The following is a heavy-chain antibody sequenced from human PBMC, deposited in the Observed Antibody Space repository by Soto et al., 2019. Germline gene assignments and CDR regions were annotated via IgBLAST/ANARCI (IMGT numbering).Heavy chain of an antibody. CDR1: GGSSSSYY. CDR2: IYYSGST. D-gene: IGHD2-2*01. J-gene: IGHJ4*02. Sequence: PSETLSLTCTVSGGSSSSYYWSWIRQPPGKGLEWIGYIYYSGSTNYNPSLKSRVTISVDTSKNQFSLKLSSVTAADTAVYYCARHQRGPAAMPALYYFDYWGQGTLVTVSS. CDR3: ARHQRGPAAMPALYYFDY. V-gene: IGHV4-59*08.